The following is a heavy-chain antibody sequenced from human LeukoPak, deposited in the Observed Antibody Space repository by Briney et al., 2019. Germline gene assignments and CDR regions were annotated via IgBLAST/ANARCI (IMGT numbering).Heavy chain of an antibody. V-gene: IGHV3-48*01. CDR2: ISSSSSTI. CDR3: AKGTSSIAEWELSPDDAFDI. CDR1: GFTFSSYS. Sequence: PGGSLRLSCAASGFTFSSYSMNWVRQAPGKGLEWVSYISSSSSTIYYADSVKGRFTISRDNAKNSLHLQMNSLRAEDTAVYYCAKGTSSIAEWELSPDDAFDIWGQGTMVTVSS. J-gene: IGHJ3*02. D-gene: IGHD1-26*01.